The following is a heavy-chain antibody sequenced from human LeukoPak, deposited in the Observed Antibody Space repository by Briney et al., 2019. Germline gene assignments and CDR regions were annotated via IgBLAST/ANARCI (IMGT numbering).Heavy chain of an antibody. CDR1: GGSISSSSYY. CDR3: ARVMTRGYYYYYYYMDV. D-gene: IGHD3-16*01. CDR2: IYYSGST. V-gene: IGHV4-39*07. Sequence: SETLSLTCTVSGGSISSSSYYWGWIRQPPGKGLEWIGSIYYSGSTYYNPSLKSRVTISVDTSKNQFSLKLSSVTAADTAVYYCARVMTRGYYYYYYYMDVWGKGTTVTISS. J-gene: IGHJ6*03.